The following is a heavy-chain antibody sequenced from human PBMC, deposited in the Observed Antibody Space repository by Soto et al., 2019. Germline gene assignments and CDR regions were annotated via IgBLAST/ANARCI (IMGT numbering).Heavy chain of an antibody. J-gene: IGHJ6*02. CDR1: GYSFTSYW. D-gene: IGHD2-2*01. V-gene: IGHV5-10-1*01. CDR2: IDPSDSYT. Sequence: GESLKISCKGSGYSFTSYWISWVRQMPGKGLEWMGRIDPSDSYTNYSPSFQGHVTISADKSSSTAYLQWSSLKASDTAMYYCARLPDIAVVPAAIGGDYYYYGMDVWGQGTTVTVSS. CDR3: ARLPDIAVVPAAIGGDYYYYGMDV.